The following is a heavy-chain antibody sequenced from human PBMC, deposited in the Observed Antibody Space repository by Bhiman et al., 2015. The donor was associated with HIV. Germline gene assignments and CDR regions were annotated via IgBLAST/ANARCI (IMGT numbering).Heavy chain of an antibody. CDR2: ISWNSGNI. CDR1: GFTFDDYA. J-gene: IGHJ6*02. D-gene: IGHD1-7*01. Sequence: EVQLVESGGGLIHPGRSLRLSCTASGFTFDDYAMHWVRQVPGKGLEWVSGISWNSGNIGYADSVKGRFTISRDNAKNSLYLQMNSLRGEDTAVYYCARDRPYNWNWGGYFYGMDVWGQGTTVIVSS. V-gene: IGHV3-9*01. CDR3: ARDRPYNWNWGGYFYGMDV.